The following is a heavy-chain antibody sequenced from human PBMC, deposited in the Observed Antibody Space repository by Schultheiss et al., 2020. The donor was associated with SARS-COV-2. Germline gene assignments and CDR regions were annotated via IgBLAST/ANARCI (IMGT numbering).Heavy chain of an antibody. V-gene: IGHV1-46*01. J-gene: IGHJ6*02. CDR1: GYTFTSYY. Sequence: ASVKVSCKASGYTFTSYYMHWVRQAPGQGLEWMGIINPSGGSTSYAQKFQGRVTMTRDTSTSTVYMELSSLRSEDTAVYYCATADAGVRGGYQWNYYGMDVWGQGTTVTVSS. CDR2: INPSGGST. D-gene: IGHD3-10*01. CDR3: ATADAGVRGGYQWNYYGMDV.